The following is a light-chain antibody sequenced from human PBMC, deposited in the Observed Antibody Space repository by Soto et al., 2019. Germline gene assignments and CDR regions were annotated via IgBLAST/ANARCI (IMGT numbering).Light chain of an antibody. CDR2: GNS. CDR1: SSNIGAGYD. V-gene: IGLV1-40*01. J-gene: IGLJ2*01. Sequence: QLVLTQPPSVSGAPGQRVTISCTGSSSNIGAGYDVHWYQQLPGTAPKLLMYGNSNRPSGVPDRFSGSKSGTSASLAITGLQADDEADYYCQSYDSSLSAYVVFGGGTKVTVL. CDR3: QSYDSSLSAYVV.